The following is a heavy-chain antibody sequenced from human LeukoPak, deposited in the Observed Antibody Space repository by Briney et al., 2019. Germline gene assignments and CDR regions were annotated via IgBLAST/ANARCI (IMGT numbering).Heavy chain of an antibody. D-gene: IGHD3-22*01. CDR1: GFTFDGYA. CDR2: ISWNSGSI. V-gene: IGHV3-9*01. CDR3: AKDHGYYYDSSGYYGWFDY. Sequence: PARSLRLSCAASGFTFDGYAMRWVRQGPGKGLGWVSGISWNSGSIAYADSVKGRLTTSRDNAKNSLYLQMNSLRAEDTALYYCAKDHGYYYDSSGYYGWFDYWRQGTLVTVSS. J-gene: IGHJ4*02.